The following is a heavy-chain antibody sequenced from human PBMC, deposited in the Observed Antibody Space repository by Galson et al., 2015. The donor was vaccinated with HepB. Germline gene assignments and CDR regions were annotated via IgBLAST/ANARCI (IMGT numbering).Heavy chain of an antibody. V-gene: IGHV3-74*01. Sequence: SLRLSCAASGFTFSNFWMNWVRQAPGKGPVWVSRINIDGSSTTYGDSVRGRFTISRDNATNTLFLQLNSLRAEDTAVYYCVRESLDYDVLTGHHAYTFDLWGQGTVVTVSS. CDR3: VRESLDYDVLTGHHAYTFDL. CDR1: GFTFSNFW. CDR2: INIDGSST. D-gene: IGHD3-9*01. J-gene: IGHJ3*01.